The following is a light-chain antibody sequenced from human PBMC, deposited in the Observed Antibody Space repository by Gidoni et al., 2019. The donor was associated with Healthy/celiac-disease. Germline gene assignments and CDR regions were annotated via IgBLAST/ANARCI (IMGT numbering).Light chain of an antibody. Sequence: EIVLTQSPGTLSLSPGSRATLSCRASQSVSSSSLAWYQQKPGQAPRLLIYGASSRATGIPDRLSGSGSGTDFTLTISRLEPEDFAVYYCQQYGSSPWTFGQGTKVEIK. J-gene: IGKJ1*01. CDR2: GAS. CDR3: QQYGSSPWT. V-gene: IGKV3-20*01. CDR1: QSVSSSS.